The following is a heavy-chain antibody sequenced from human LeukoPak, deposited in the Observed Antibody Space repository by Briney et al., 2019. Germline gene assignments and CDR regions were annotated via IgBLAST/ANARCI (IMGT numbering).Heavy chain of an antibody. D-gene: IGHD1-26*01. CDR3: ARDLDSGEVRRLDY. Sequence: GASVKVSCKASGYTFTSYGISWMRQAPGQGLEWMGWISDYNGNTNYAQKFQGRVTMTRDMSTSTVYMELSSLRSEDTAVYYCARDLDSGEVRRLDYWGQGTLVTVSS. V-gene: IGHV1-18*01. CDR2: ISDYNGNT. CDR1: GYTFTSYG. J-gene: IGHJ4*02.